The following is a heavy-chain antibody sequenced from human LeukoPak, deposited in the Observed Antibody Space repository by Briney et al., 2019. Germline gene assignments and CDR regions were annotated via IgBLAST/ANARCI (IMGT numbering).Heavy chain of an antibody. J-gene: IGHJ4*02. CDR2: INHSGST. D-gene: IGHD5-24*01. Sequence: PSETLSLTCAVYGGSFSGYYWYWIRQPPGKGLEWIGEINHSGSTNYNPSLKSRVTISVDTSKNQFSLKLSSVTAADTAVYYCARDSADGNDYWGQGTLVTVSS. V-gene: IGHV4-34*01. CDR3: ARDSADGNDY. CDR1: GGSFSGYY.